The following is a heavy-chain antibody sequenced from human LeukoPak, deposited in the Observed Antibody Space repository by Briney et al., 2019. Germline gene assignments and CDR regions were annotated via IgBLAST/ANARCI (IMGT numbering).Heavy chain of an antibody. CDR3: ARDFGNY. V-gene: IGHV3-48*03. CDR1: GFTFSSYE. J-gene: IGHJ4*02. CDR2: ISVSGSTI. D-gene: IGHD3-10*01. Sequence: GGSLRLSCAASGFTFSSYEMNWVRQAPGKGLEWVSYISVSGSTIYYADSVKGRFTISRDNAKNSLSLQMNSLRAEDTAVYYCARDFGNYWGQGTLVTVSS.